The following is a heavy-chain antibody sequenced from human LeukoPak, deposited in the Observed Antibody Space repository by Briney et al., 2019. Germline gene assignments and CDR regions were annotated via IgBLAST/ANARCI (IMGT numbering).Heavy chain of an antibody. CDR3: ARSAAYYNFWTGYYDALYYMDV. J-gene: IGHJ6*03. D-gene: IGHD3-3*01. CDR1: GYSISSNYY. CDR2: IYSGST. Sequence: SETLSLTCIVSGYSISSNYYWSWIRQTPGRGLNLIGYIYSGSTNYNPSLKSRVTISVDTSKNQVSLKLRSVTAADTAVYYCARSAAYYNFWTGYYDALYYMDVWGKGTTVTVSS. V-gene: IGHV4-59*01.